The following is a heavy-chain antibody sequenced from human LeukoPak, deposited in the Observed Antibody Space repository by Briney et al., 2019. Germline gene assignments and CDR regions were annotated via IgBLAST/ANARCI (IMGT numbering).Heavy chain of an antibody. J-gene: IGHJ6*02. CDR3: ARVARYCSGGSCFPIYYYGMDV. V-gene: IGHV3-21*01. CDR1: GFTFSSYS. Sequence: GGSLRLSCAASGFTFSSYSMNWVREAPGKGLEWVSSISSSSSYIYYADSVKGRFTISRDNAKNSLYLQMNSLRAEDTAVYYCARVARYCSGGSCFPIYYYGMDVWGQGTTVTVSS. D-gene: IGHD2-15*01. CDR2: ISSSSSYI.